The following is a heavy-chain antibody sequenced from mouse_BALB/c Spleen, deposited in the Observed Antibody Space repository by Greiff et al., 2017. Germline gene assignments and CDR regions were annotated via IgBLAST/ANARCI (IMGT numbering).Heavy chain of an antibody. CDR1: GFTFSSFG. V-gene: IGHV5-17*02. J-gene: IGHJ4*01. CDR2: ISSGSSTI. Sequence: VQLQQSGGGLVQPGGSRKLSCAASGFTFSSFGMHWVRQAPEKGLEWVAYISSGSSTIYYADTVKGRFTISRDNPKNTLFLQMTSLRSEDTAMYYCARRTDYAMDYWGQGTSVTVSS. CDR3: ARRTDYAMDY.